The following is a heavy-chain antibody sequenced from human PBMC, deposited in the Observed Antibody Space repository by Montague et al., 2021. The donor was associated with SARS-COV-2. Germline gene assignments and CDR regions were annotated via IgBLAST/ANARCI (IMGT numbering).Heavy chain of an antibody. CDR1: GLAISMYW. D-gene: IGHD6-13*01. CDR2: IKQDGSET. J-gene: IGHJ4*02. CDR3: GFNSVAGAGDS. Sequence: SLRLSCAASGLAISMYWMTWVRQAPGKGLEWVANIKQDGSETYYADSVKGRFSISRDNTKNSLYLQLNSLRADDTAVYYCGFNSVAGAGDSLGQGTLVTVSP. V-gene: IGHV3-7*01.